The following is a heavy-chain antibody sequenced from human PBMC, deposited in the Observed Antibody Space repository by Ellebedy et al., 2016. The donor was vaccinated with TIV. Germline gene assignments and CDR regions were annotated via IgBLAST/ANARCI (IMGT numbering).Heavy chain of an antibody. Sequence: SETLSLXCAVYVESFSGFYWNWIRQPPGSGLEWVGEINDSGSTKYNPSLKSRVTISADKTKNQFSLKLTSVTAADTAVYYCARVQRDMTTFDYWGLGTLVTVSS. V-gene: IGHV4-34*01. CDR3: ARVQRDMTTFDY. CDR1: VESFSGFY. D-gene: IGHD4-11*01. CDR2: INDSGST. J-gene: IGHJ4*02.